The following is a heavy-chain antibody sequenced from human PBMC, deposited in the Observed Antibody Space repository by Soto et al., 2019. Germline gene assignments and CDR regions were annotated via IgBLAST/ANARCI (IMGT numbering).Heavy chain of an antibody. V-gene: IGHV4-59*01. CDR1: GGSISSYY. CDR3: ARVDDYGGALNYYGMDV. CDR2: IYYSGST. D-gene: IGHD4-17*01. J-gene: IGHJ6*02. Sequence: PSETLSLTCTVSGGSISSYYWSWIRQPPGKGLEWIGYIYYSGSTNYNPSLKSRVTISVDTSKNQFSLKLSSVTAADTAVYYCARVDDYGGALNYYGMDVWGQGTTVTVSS.